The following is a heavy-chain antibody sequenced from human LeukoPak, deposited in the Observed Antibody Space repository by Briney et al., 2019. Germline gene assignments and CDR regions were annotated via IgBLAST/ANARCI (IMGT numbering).Heavy chain of an antibody. D-gene: IGHD2-21*02. Sequence: GASVKVSCKASGYTFTGYYMHWVRQAPGQGLEWVGWINPNSGSTNYAQKFQGRVTMTRDTSISTAYMELSRLRSDDTAVYYCARGYCGGDCPQDYWGQGTLVTVSS. CDR1: GYTFTGYY. CDR2: INPNSGST. J-gene: IGHJ4*02. V-gene: IGHV1-2*02. CDR3: ARGYCGGDCPQDY.